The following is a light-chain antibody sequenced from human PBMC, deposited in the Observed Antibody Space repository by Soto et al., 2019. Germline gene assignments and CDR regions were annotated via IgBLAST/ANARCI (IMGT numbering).Light chain of an antibody. CDR1: RSNVGNNY. CDR2: DNS. J-gene: IGLJ2*01. V-gene: IGLV1-51*01. Sequence: QSVLTQPPSMSAAPGQKVTISCSGNRSNVGNNYVSWYQQLPGTAPKLLIYDNSERPSGIPDRFFGSKSGASAILGIIGLQTGDEADYYCGTWDSSLRAVVFGGGTKLTVL. CDR3: GTWDSSLRAVV.